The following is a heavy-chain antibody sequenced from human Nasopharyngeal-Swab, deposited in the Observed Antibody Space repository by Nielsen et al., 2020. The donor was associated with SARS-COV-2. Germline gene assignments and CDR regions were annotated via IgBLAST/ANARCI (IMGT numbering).Heavy chain of an antibody. CDR3: ARDGVVPAAMSYYYYYGMDV. J-gene: IGHJ6*02. Sequence: GESLEISCAASGFTFSSYWMSWVRQAPGKGLEWVANIKQDGSEKYYVDSVKGRFTISRDNAKNSLYLQMNSLRAEDTAVYYCARDGVVPAAMSYYYYYGMDVWGQGTTVTVSS. CDR2: IKQDGSEK. CDR1: GFTFSSYW. D-gene: IGHD2-2*01. V-gene: IGHV3-7*01.